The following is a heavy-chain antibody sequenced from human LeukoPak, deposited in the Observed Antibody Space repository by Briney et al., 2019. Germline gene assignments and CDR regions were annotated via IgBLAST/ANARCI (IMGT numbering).Heavy chain of an antibody. Sequence: SETLSLTCTVSGGSISSYYWSWIRQPPGRGLEWIGEINHSGSTNYNPSLKSRVTISVDTSKNQFSLKLSSVTAADTAVYYCARGGELRGYSYGYAGELFDYWGQGTLVTVSS. CDR3: ARGGELRGYSYGYAGELFDY. CDR2: INHSGST. V-gene: IGHV4-34*01. CDR1: GGSISSYY. J-gene: IGHJ4*02. D-gene: IGHD5-18*01.